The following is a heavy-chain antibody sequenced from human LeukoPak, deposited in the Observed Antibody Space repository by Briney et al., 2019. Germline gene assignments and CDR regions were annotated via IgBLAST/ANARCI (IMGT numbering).Heavy chain of an antibody. CDR3: ARNQIDDFWSGYYFAKSNWFDP. D-gene: IGHD3-3*01. J-gene: IGHJ5*02. V-gene: IGHV1-18*01. CDR2: ISAYNGKT. CDR1: GYTFTSYG. Sequence: ASVKVSCKASGYTFTSYGISWVRQAPGQGLEWMGWISAYNGKTNYAQKLQGRVTMTTDTSTSTAYMELRSLRSDDTAVYYCARNQIDDFWSGYYFAKSNWFDPWGQGTLVTVSS.